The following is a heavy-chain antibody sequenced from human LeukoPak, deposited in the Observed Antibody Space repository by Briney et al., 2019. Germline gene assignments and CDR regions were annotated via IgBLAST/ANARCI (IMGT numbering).Heavy chain of an antibody. CDR2: ISYDGSKK. CDR3: AKGREVSSYGPESMDV. V-gene: IGHV3-30*18. J-gene: IGHJ6*02. CDR1: GFTFSSDG. Sequence: GGSLRFSCAASGFTFSSDGMDWGRQAPGKGLEWVAIISYDGSKKYYADSVKGRFTISRDNSKNTLYLQMNSLRAEDTAVYYCAKGREVSSYGPESMDVWGQGTTVTVSS. D-gene: IGHD5-18*01.